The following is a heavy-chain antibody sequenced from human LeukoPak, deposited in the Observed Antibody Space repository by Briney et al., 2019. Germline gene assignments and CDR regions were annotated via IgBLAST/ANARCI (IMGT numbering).Heavy chain of an antibody. V-gene: IGHV1-8*01. J-gene: IGHJ5*02. Sequence: ASVKVSCKASGYTFTSYDINWVRQATGQGLEWMGWMNPNSGNTGYAQKFQGRVTMTRNTSISTAYVELSSLRSEDTAVYYCARMTVVVPAALFDPWGQGTLVTVSS. D-gene: IGHD2-2*01. CDR3: ARMTVVVPAALFDP. CDR2: MNPNSGNT. CDR1: GYTFTSYD.